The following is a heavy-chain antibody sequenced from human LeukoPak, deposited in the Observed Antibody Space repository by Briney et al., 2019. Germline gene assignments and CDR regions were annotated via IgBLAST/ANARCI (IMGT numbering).Heavy chain of an antibody. D-gene: IGHD3-3*01. J-gene: IGHJ4*02. CDR3: ARDQTYYDFWSGYYPNWHDY. CDR1: GFTFSSYG. Sequence: GSLRLSCAASGFTFSSYGMHWVRQAPGKGLEGVAFIRYDGSNKYYADSVKGRFTISRDNSKNTLYLQMNSLRAEDTAVYYCARDQTYYDFWSGYYPNWHDYWGQGTLVTVSS. CDR2: IRYDGSNK. V-gene: IGHV3-30*02.